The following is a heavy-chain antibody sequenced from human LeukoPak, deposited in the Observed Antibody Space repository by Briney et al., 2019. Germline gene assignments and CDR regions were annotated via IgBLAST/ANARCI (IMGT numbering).Heavy chain of an antibody. Sequence: SETLSLTCTVSGYSISSGYYWGWIRQPPGKGLEWIGSIYHSGRTYYNPSLKGRVTISVDTSKNQFSLKLSSVTAADTAVYYCTRGSIAYYYMDVWGKGTTVTISS. CDR2: IYHSGRT. CDR1: GYSISSGYY. V-gene: IGHV4-38-2*02. J-gene: IGHJ6*03. CDR3: TRGSIAYYYMDV. D-gene: IGHD6-13*01.